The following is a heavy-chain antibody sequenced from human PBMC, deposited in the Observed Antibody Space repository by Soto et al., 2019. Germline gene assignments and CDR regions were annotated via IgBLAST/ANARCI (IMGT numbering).Heavy chain of an antibody. D-gene: IGHD6-13*01. CDR1: GFTFSSYS. J-gene: IGHJ4*02. CDR3: ASLASIAAADTDY. CDR2: ISSSSSYI. V-gene: IGHV3-21*01. Sequence: GGSLRLSCAASGFTFSSYSMNWVRQAPGKGLEWVSSISSSSSYIYYADSVKGRFTISRDNAKNSLYLQMNSLRAEDTAVYYCASLASIAAADTDYWGQGTLVTVSS.